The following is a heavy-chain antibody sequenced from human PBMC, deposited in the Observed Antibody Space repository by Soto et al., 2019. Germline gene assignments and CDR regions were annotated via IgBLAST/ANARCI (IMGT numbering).Heavy chain of an antibody. Sequence: GGSLRLSCAASGFTCSTSWMNWVRQAPGKGLEWVAGIKEDGREKYYVDSVKGRFTISKDNAENSLELHMNRLRAEDTAVYYCANSGYSYGYYWFDPWGQGTLVTVSS. CDR3: ANSGYSYGYYWFDP. D-gene: IGHD5-18*01. V-gene: IGHV3-7*03. J-gene: IGHJ5*02. CDR1: GFTCSTSW. CDR2: IKEDGREK.